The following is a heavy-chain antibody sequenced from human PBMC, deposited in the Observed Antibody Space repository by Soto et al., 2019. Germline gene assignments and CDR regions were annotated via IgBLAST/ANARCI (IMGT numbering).Heavy chain of an antibody. CDR1: GYTFRTYG. Sequence: ASVKVSCKASGYTFRTYGISWVRQAPGQGLEWLGWTRPNNGNTNYAQKFQDRVTMTTHTSTNTAYMELRSLRSDDTAVYYCAKDLGFYSSTWHYFDYWGQGTLVTVSS. CDR2: TRPNNGNT. V-gene: IGHV1-18*01. J-gene: IGHJ4*02. CDR3: AKDLGFYSSTWHYFDY. D-gene: IGHD6-13*01.